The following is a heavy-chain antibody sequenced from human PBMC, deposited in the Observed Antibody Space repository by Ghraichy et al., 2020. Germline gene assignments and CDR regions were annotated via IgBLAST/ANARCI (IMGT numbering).Heavy chain of an antibody. CDR2: INQDGSEK. CDR1: GFTFSNYW. D-gene: IGHD3-10*01. V-gene: IGHV3-7*03. Sequence: GGSLRLSCVASGFTFSNYWMSWVRQAPGKGLEWVANINQDGSEKSYVDSVKGRFTMSRDNAKTSVYLQVNSLRAEDTAVYSCARLHTYYYGSGSYRYWYFYLCGRGTLVTVSS. CDR3: ARLHTYYYGSGSYRYWYFYL. J-gene: IGHJ2*01.